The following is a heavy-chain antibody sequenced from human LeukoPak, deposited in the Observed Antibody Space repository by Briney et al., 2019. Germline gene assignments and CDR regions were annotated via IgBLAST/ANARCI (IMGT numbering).Heavy chain of an antibody. CDR1: GFTFSAYS. CDR2: ITSSSDSI. D-gene: IGHD3-10*01. V-gene: IGHV3-48*01. CDR3: ANLGSGSQSSFDY. J-gene: IGHJ4*02. Sequence: PGGSLRLSCATSGFTFSAYSMIWVRQAPGKGLECLSYITSSSDSIHYADSVRGRFTISRDNSKNTLYLQMNSLRAEDTAVYYCANLGSGSQSSFDYWGQGTLVTVSS.